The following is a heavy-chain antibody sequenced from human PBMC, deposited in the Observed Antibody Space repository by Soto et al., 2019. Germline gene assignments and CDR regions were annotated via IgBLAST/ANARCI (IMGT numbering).Heavy chain of an antibody. Sequence: QVQLQESGPGLVKPSETLSLICTVSGVSISSHYWSWIRQPPGKGLEWIGYLYYTGSTSYNPSLKSRVSTSIDTSKNQSSLKLTSVTAADTAVYYCARGGASSLPFDYWGQGALVTVSS. J-gene: IGHJ4*02. CDR1: GVSISSHY. D-gene: IGHD6-13*01. CDR3: ARGGASSLPFDY. CDR2: LYYTGST. V-gene: IGHV4-59*11.